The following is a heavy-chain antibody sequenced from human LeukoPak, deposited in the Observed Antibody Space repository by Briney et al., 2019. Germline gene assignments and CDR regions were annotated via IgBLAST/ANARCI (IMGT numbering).Heavy chain of an antibody. J-gene: IGHJ6*02. CDR1: GYTFTSHY. CDR2: INPSGGST. V-gene: IGHV1-46*01. Sequence: ASVTVSFTASGYTFTSHYMHWVRQAPGQGLEWMGIINPSGGSTSYAQKFQGRVTMTRDTSTSTVYMELSSLRSEDTAVYYCARDATGSYYGLYYYYGMDVWGQGTTVTVSS. CDR3: ARDATGSYYGLYYYYGMDV. D-gene: IGHD1-26*01.